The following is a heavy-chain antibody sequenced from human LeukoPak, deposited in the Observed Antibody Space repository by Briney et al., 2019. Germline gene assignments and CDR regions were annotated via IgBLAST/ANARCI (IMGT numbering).Heavy chain of an antibody. Sequence: SETLSLTCTVSGGSLSSYYWSWIWQPPGKGLEWIGDIYYSGSTNYNPSLKSRVTISVDTSKNQFSLRLSSVTAADTAVYYSARLASGSYGPLTPFDYWGQGTLVTVSS. CDR3: ARLASGSYGPLTPFDY. CDR2: IYYSGST. CDR1: GGSLSSYY. J-gene: IGHJ4*02. V-gene: IGHV4-59*08. D-gene: IGHD1-26*01.